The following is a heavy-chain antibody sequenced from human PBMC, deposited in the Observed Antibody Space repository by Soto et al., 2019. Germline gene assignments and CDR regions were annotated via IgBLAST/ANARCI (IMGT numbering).Heavy chain of an antibody. CDR2: ISYDGSNK. J-gene: IGHJ4*02. CDR1: GFTFSSYA. D-gene: IGHD2-2*02. V-gene: IGHV3-30-3*01. CDR3: ARRSGGWPAAIRQPVDY. Sequence: QVQLVESGGGVVQPGRSLRLSCAASGFTFSSYAMHWVRQAPGKGLEWVAVISYDGSNKYYADSVKGRFTISRDNSKNTLYLQMNSLRAEDTAVYYCARRSGGWPAAIRQPVDYWGQGTLVTVSS.